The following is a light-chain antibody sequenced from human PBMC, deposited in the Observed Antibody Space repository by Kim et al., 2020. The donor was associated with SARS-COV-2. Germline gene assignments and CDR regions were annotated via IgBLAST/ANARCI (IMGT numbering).Light chain of an antibody. J-gene: IGLJ3*02. CDR1: SRDVGGYNY. CDR2: DVS. V-gene: IGLV2-11*01. CDR3: CSYAGNYSWV. Sequence: QSALTQPRSVSGSLGQSVTISCTAASRDVGGYNYVSWYQQHPGKAPKLLIYDVSAWPSGVPDRFSGSKSGNTASLTISGLQADDEADYYCCSYAGNYSWVFGGGTQLTVL.